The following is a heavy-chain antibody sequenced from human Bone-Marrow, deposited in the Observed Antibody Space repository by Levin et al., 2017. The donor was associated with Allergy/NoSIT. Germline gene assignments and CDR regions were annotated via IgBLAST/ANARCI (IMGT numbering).Heavy chain of an antibody. Sequence: PGGSLRLSCAASGFTFNNYYMSWIRQAPGKGLEWFSFITSSSGTTYYADSVKGRFTISRDNAKNSLYLHMNSLRADDTAFYYCARARVWGSHYYFDSWGQGTLVTVSS. CDR1: GFTFNNYY. CDR3: ARARVWGSHYYFDS. V-gene: IGHV3-11*01. J-gene: IGHJ4*02. CDR2: ITSSSGTT. D-gene: IGHD3-16*01.